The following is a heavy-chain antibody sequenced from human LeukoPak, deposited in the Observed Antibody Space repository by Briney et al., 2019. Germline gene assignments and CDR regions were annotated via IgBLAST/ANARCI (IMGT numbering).Heavy chain of an antibody. CDR2: ISSSSSYI. V-gene: IGHV3-21*01. CDR1: GFTFSSYA. J-gene: IGHJ3*02. Sequence: SGGSLRLSCAASGFTFSSYAMHWVRQAPGRGLEWVSSISSSSSYIYYADSVKGRFTISRDNAKNSLYLQMNSLRAEDTAVYYCAREGGDAFDIWGQGTMVTVSS. CDR3: AREGGDAFDI. D-gene: IGHD1-26*01.